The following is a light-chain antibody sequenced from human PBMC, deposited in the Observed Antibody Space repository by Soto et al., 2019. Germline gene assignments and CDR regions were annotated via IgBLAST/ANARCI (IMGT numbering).Light chain of an antibody. CDR2: EVS. V-gene: IGLV2-8*01. CDR3: TSYAGSNIGV. CDR1: SSDVGAYNY. Sequence: SALTQPPSASGSPGQSVTISCTGSSSDVGAYNYVSWYQKYPGKAPKLMIYEVSKRPSGVPDRFSGSKSGKTASLTVSGLQPEDEADYYCTSYAGSNIGVFGGGTKLTVL. J-gene: IGLJ3*02.